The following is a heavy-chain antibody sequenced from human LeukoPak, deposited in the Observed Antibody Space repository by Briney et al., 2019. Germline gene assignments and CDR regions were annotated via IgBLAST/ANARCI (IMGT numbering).Heavy chain of an antibody. D-gene: IGHD5-24*01. CDR2: IYYTGST. CDR1: GGSISSYY. V-gene: IGHV4-59*01. J-gene: IGHJ4*02. Sequence: SETLSLTCTVSGGSISSYYWSWIRQPPGKGLEWIGYIYYTGSTNYNPSLKSRVTISVDTSKNQFSLKLSSVTAADTAVYYCARTYSRDGYNYPLGYWGQGTLVTVSP. CDR3: ARTYSRDGYNYPLGY.